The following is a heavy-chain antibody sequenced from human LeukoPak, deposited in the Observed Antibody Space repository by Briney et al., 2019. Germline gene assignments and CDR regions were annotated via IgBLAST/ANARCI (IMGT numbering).Heavy chain of an antibody. CDR2: LYPSGTT. V-gene: IGHV4-61*02. D-gene: IGHD6-19*01. CDR1: GGSISTTNYY. Sequence: SQTLSLTCTVSGGSISTTNYYWNWIRQPAGKGLEWIGRLYPSGTTNYNPSLKSRVIISVDTSKNQFSLKLSSVTAADTAVYYCARDLSSGSSGWPNDAFDTWGQGTMVTVSS. J-gene: IGHJ3*02. CDR3: ARDLSSGSSGWPNDAFDT.